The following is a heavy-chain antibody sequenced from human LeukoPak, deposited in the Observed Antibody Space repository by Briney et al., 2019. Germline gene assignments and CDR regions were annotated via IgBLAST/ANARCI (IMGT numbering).Heavy chain of an antibody. J-gene: IGHJ3*02. Sequence: SETLSLTCTVSGSISGYYLSWIRQPPGKGLEWIGYICTSGSTNYNPSLESRVTISVDTSKNQFSLDLSSVTAADTAVYYCARQKCTSTSCLTKNAFDIWGQGTMVTVSS. CDR3: ARQKCTSTSCLTKNAFDI. D-gene: IGHD2-2*01. CDR1: GSISGYY. CDR2: ICTSGST. V-gene: IGHV4-4*09.